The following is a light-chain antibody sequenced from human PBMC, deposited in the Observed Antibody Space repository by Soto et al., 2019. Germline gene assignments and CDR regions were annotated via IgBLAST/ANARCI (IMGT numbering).Light chain of an antibody. J-gene: IGKJ1*01. CDR1: QSVSSN. Sequence: EIVMTQSPATLSVSPGERATLSCRASQSVSSNLAWYQQKPGQAPRLLIYGASTRATGIPVRFSGSGSVTEFTLTISSLQSEDFAVYYCQHYNNWPPWTFGQGTKVEIK. CDR2: GAS. V-gene: IGKV3-15*01. CDR3: QHYNNWPPWT.